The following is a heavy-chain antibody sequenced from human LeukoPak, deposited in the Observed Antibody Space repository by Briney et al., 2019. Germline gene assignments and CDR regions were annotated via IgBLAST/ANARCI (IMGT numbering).Heavy chain of an antibody. CDR3: ARDSSYCDSSGRSYYYYGMDV. CDR2: IKQDGSEK. CDR1: GFTFSSYW. J-gene: IGHJ6*02. Sequence: GGSLRLSCAASGFTFSSYWMSWVRQAPGKGLEWVANIKQDGSEKYYVDSVKGRFTISRDNAKNSLYLQMNSLRAEDTAVYYCARDSSYCDSSGRSYYYYGMDVWGQGTTVTVSS. D-gene: IGHD3-22*01. V-gene: IGHV3-7*01.